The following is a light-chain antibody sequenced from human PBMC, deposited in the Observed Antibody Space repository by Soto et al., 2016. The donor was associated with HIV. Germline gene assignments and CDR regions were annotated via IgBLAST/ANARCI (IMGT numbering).Light chain of an antibody. V-gene: IGKV1D-13*01. J-gene: IGKJ4*01. CDR2: EAS. CDR1: QGISSA. Sequence: AIQLTQSPSSLSASVGDRVTITCRASQGISSALAWYQQKPGKSPKLLIYEASNLEGGVPSRFSGSGSGTDFTLTISSLQPEDXATXYCQQFEKYPXTFGGGTKVE. CDR3: QQFEKYPXT.